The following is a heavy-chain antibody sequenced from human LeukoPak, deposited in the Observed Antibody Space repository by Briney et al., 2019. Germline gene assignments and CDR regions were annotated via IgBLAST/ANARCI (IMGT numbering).Heavy chain of an antibody. D-gene: IGHD3-16*01. CDR2: IYDGGRT. Sequence: SETLFLTCTVSDDSVSSYYWSWIRQPPGKGLEWIGCIYDGGRTTYNASLISRVIISVDTSKNQFSLKLTSVTPADTAVYYCARGGGTLDNWGQGTLVTVSS. V-gene: IGHV4-59*02. J-gene: IGHJ4*02. CDR3: ARGGGTLDN. CDR1: DDSVSSYY.